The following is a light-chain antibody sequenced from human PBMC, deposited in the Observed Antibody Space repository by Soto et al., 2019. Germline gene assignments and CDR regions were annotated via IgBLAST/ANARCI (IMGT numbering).Light chain of an antibody. CDR2: EVS. J-gene: IGLJ2*01. V-gene: IGLV2-14*01. Sequence: QSALTQPASVSGSPGQSITISCTGTSSDVGGYNYVSWYQQHPGKAPKLMIYEVSNRPSAVSNRFSGSKSRNTASLTISGLPAEDEADYYCSSYTSSSTLVFGGGTKLTVL. CDR3: SSYTSSSTLV. CDR1: SSDVGGYNY.